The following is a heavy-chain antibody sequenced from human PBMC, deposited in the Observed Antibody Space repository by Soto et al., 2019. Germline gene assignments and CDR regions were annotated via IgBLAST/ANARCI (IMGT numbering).Heavy chain of an antibody. CDR3: AKAPGGSYPHHFDY. Sequence: GGSLRLSCAASGFTFSSYAMSWVRQAPGKGLEWVSAISGSGGSKYYADSVKGRFTISRDNSKNTLYLQMNSLRVEDTAVYYCAKAPGGSYPHHFDYWGQGTLVTVSS. J-gene: IGHJ4*02. D-gene: IGHD1-26*01. V-gene: IGHV3-23*01. CDR2: ISGSGGSK. CDR1: GFTFSSYA.